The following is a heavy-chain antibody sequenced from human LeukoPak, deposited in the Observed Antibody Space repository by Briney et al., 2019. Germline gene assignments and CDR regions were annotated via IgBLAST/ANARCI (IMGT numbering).Heavy chain of an antibody. CDR3: AIAAAATVLGY. Sequence: AGSLRLSCAASGFTFSSYAMHWVRQAPGKGLEYVSGISSNGGSTYYANSVKGRVTISSDNSKNTLYLHMGSLRAEDMAVYYCAIAAAATVLGYWGQGTLVTVSS. V-gene: IGHV3-64*01. CDR2: ISSNGGST. CDR1: GFTFSSYA. D-gene: IGHD6-13*01. J-gene: IGHJ4*02.